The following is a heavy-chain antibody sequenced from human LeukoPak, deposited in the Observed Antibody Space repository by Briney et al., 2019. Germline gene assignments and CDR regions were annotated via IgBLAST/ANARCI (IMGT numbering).Heavy chain of an antibody. CDR1: GGSFSGYY. Sequence: PSETLSLTCTVYGGSFSGYYWSWIRQPPGKGLEWIGEINHSGSTNYNPSLKSRVTISVDTSKNQFSLKLSSVTAADTAVYYCARDLAVAGTRRFDYWGQGTLVTVSS. CDR2: INHSGST. D-gene: IGHD6-19*01. CDR3: ARDLAVAGTRRFDY. J-gene: IGHJ4*02. V-gene: IGHV4-34*01.